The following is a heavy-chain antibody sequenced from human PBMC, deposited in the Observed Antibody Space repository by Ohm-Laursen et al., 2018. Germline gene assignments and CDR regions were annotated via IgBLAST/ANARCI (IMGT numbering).Heavy chain of an antibody. CDR1: GYTFTGYY. J-gene: IGHJ6*02. V-gene: IGHV1-2*02. CDR2: INPSSGGT. D-gene: IGHD3-10*01. CDR3: ARDSGLMRYYGLGSFGRYYYYGMDV. Sequence: SSVKVSCKTSGYTFTGYYMHWVRQAPGQGLEWMGWINPSSGGTNYGQKFQGRVTMTRDTSISTAYMELSRLRSDDTAVYYCARDSGLMRYYGLGSFGRYYYYGMDVWGQGTTVTVSS.